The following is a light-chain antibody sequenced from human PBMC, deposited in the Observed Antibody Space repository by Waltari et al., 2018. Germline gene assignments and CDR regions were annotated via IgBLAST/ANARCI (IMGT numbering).Light chain of an antibody. J-gene: IGKJ4*01. CDR2: WAS. CDR3: QQYYSTPLT. CDR1: KSVLYSSNNNNY. Sequence: DIVMTQSPDSLAVSLGERATINCKSSKSVLYSSNNNNYLAWYQQKPGQPPNLLIYWASTRESGVPDRFSGSGSGTDFTLTISSLLAEDVAVYYCQQYYSTPLTFGGGTKVEIK. V-gene: IGKV4-1*01.